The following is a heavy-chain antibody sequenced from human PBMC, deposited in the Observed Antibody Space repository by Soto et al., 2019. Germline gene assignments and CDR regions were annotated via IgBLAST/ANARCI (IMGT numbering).Heavy chain of an antibody. CDR3: ARDYYDFWSGYLSPFDY. CDR1: GYTFTSYG. CDR2: ISAYNGNT. D-gene: IGHD3-3*01. V-gene: IGHV1-18*01. J-gene: IGHJ4*02. Sequence: VKVSCKASGYTFTSYGISWVRQAPGQGLEWMGWISAYNGNTNYAQKLQGRVTMTTDTSTSTAYMELRSLRSDDTAVYYCARDYYDFWSGYLSPFDYWGQGTLVTSPQ.